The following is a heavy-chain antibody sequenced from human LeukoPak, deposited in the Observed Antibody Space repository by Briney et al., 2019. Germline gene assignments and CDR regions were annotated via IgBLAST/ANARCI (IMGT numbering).Heavy chain of an antibody. Sequence: SETLSLTCTVSGGSISGYYRSWIRQPPGKGLEYIAYIHYSGSTDYNPSLKSRVTISVDTSKNQFSLKMSSVTAADTAVYYCARLNLIGSSAVHYFDYWGQGILVTVSS. V-gene: IGHV4-59*12. CDR1: GGSISGYY. CDR2: IHYSGST. CDR3: ARLNLIGSSAVHYFDY. D-gene: IGHD6-13*01. J-gene: IGHJ4*02.